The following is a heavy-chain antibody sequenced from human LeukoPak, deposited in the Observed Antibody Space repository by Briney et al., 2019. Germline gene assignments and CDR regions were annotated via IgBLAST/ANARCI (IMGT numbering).Heavy chain of an antibody. D-gene: IGHD6-25*01. J-gene: IGHJ4*02. CDR2: ISSGSSHV. CDR3: ARQRPIDY. CDR1: GFNFNNYH. V-gene: IGHV3-21*01. Sequence: PGGSLRLSCAASGFNFNNYHMNWVRQAPGKGLEWVSSISSGSSHVYYADSVKGRFTISRDDAKNSLYLQMNSLRAEDTAVYYCARQRPIDYWGQGTLVTVSS.